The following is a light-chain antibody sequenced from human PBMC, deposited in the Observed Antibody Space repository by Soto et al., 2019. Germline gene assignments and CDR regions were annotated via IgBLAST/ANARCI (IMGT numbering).Light chain of an antibody. CDR1: QSVSSY. V-gene: IGKV3-15*01. J-gene: IGKJ1*01. Sequence: EILITQSPATLSVSPGERATLSCRASQSVSSYLAWYQQKPGQPPRLLIYGASTRATGIPARFSGSGSGTDFTLTISSLQSEDFAVYYCQQYNNWPRTLGQGTKVDIK. CDR2: GAS. CDR3: QQYNNWPRT.